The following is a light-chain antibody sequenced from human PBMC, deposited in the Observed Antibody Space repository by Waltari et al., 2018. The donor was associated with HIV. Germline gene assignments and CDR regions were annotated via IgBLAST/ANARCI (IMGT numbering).Light chain of an antibody. CDR2: EVS. CDR1: VRDIGAYNL. CDR3: CSYAGPDTLFV. Sequence: HSGLTQPASVSGSPGQSITISCSGTVRDIGAYNLVPWYQQFPGKAPKLIISEVSKRPSGVPDRFSGSKSGNTASLTISGLQSGDEADYFCCSYAGPDTLFVFGSGT. J-gene: IGLJ1*01. V-gene: IGLV2-23*02.